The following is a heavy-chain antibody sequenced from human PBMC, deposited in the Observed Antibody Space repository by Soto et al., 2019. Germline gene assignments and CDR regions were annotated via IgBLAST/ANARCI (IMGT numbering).Heavy chain of an antibody. CDR1: GFTFSSYA. CDR3: AKGLDIVVVPAAMAFDY. V-gene: IGHV3-23*01. Sequence: GGSLRLSCAASGFTFSSYAMSWVRQAPGKGLEWVSAISGSGGSTYYADSVKGRFTISRDNSKNTLYLQMNSLIAEDTAVYYCAKGLDIVVVPAAMAFDYWGQGT. J-gene: IGHJ4*02. D-gene: IGHD2-2*03. CDR2: ISGSGGST.